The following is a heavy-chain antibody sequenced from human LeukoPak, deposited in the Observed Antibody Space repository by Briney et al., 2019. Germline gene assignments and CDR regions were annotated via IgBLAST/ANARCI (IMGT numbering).Heavy chain of an antibody. CDR3: AKFARLLEG. CDR2: IKQDGSEK. V-gene: IGHV3-7*01. CDR1: GFTFNTYW. J-gene: IGHJ4*02. D-gene: IGHD3-22*01. Sequence: GGSLRLSCAASGFTFNTYWMSWVRQAPGKGLEWVANIKQDGSEKYYVDSVKGRFTISRDNAKKSLYLQMNSLRDDDTAVYYCAKFARLLEGWDQGTLVIVSS.